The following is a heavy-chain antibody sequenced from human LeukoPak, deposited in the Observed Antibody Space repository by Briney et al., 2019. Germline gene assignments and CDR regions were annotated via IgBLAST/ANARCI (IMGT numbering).Heavy chain of an antibody. Sequence: AASVKVSCKASGYTFTSYAMNWVRQAPGQGLEWMGWINTNTGNPTYAQGFTRRFVFSLDTSVSTAYLQISSLKAEDTAVYYCARISTPYYDYVWGSDRAFDIWGQGTMVTASS. V-gene: IGHV7-4-1*02. CDR3: ARISTPYYDYVWGSDRAFDI. CDR2: INTNTGNP. CDR1: GYTFTSYA. D-gene: IGHD3-16*01. J-gene: IGHJ3*02.